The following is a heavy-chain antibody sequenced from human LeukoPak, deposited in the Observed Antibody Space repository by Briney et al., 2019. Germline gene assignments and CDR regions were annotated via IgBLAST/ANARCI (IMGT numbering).Heavy chain of an antibody. CDR2: ISSSKSTI. V-gene: IGHV3-48*01. CDR3: ARDQPFVVKH. J-gene: IGHJ1*01. CDR1: GFTLSSYS. D-gene: IGHD2-15*01. Sequence: GSLRLSCEASGFTLSSYSMNWVRPDPGKGLEWVSYISSSKSTIYYAGSVKGLFTISRDNAKNSLDLQMNSLRAEDTALYYCARDQPFVVKHWGQGTLVTGSS.